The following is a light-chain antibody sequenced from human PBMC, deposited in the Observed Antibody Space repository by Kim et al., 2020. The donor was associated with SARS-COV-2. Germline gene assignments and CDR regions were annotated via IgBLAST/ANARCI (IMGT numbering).Light chain of an antibody. Sequence: NFMLTQPHSVSESPGKTVTISCTGSSGSIASNYVQWYQQRPGSAPTTVIYEDNQRPSGVPDRFSGSIDSSSNSASLTISGLKTEDEADYDCQSYDSSNLWVFGGGTQLTVL. CDR2: EDN. J-gene: IGLJ3*02. CDR1: SGSIASNY. CDR3: QSYDSSNLWV. V-gene: IGLV6-57*02.